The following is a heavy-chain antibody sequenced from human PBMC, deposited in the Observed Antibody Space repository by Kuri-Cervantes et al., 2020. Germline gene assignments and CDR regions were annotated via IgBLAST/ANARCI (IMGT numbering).Heavy chain of an antibody. CDR3: ARDSSDIVVVPAAPTNYYYYYYGMDV. Sequence: GESLKISCAASGFTFSSYAMHWVRQAPGKGLEWVAVISYDGSNEYYADSVKGRFTISRDNSKNTLYLQMNSLRAEDTAVYYCARDSSDIVVVPAAPTNYYYYYYGMDVWGQGTTVTVSS. CDR1: GFTFSSYA. D-gene: IGHD2-2*01. CDR2: ISYDGSNE. J-gene: IGHJ6*02. V-gene: IGHV3-30-3*01.